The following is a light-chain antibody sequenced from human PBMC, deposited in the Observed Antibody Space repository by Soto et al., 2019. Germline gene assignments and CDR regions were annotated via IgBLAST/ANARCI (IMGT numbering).Light chain of an antibody. CDR1: SSNIGSNY. J-gene: IGLJ3*02. CDR2: SSD. CDR3: AAWDDSLRGPV. V-gene: IGLV1-47*02. Sequence: QAVLTQPPSASGTPGQRVTISCSGSSSNIGSNYVYWYQQLPGTAPKLLIDSSDQRPSGVPDRFSGSKSGTSASLAISGLRSEDEDDYNCAAWDDSLRGPVFGGGTKVTVL.